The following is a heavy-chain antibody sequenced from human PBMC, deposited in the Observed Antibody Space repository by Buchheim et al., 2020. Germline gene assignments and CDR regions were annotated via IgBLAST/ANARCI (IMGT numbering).Heavy chain of an antibody. Sequence: QVQLVESGGGVVQPGRSLRLSCAASGFTFSSYGMHWVRQAPGKGLEWVAVIWYDGSNKYYADSVKGRFTISRDNSKNTLYLQMNSLRAEDTAVYYCAREIAMWIQLWSFDYWGKGTL. J-gene: IGHJ4*02. D-gene: IGHD5-18*01. V-gene: IGHV3-33*01. CDR1: GFTFSSYG. CDR3: AREIAMWIQLWSFDY. CDR2: IWYDGSNK.